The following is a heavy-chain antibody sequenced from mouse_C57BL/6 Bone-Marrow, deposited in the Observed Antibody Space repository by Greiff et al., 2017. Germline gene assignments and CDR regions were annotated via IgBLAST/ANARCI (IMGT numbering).Heavy chain of an antibody. CDR2: ILPSIGRT. J-gene: IGHJ1*03. CDR1: DSEVFPIAY. CDR3: ARVYSGYYHVYFEV. V-gene: IGHV15-2*01. Sequence: QVHVKQSGSELRSPGSSVKLSCKDFDSEVFPIAYMRGVRQKPGNGFEWIGGILPSIGRTSYGEKFEDNATLEAHTLSNTAYVELNSLTSEDSAIYYCARVYSGYYHVYFEVWGTGTTVTVSS. D-gene: IGHD2-1*01.